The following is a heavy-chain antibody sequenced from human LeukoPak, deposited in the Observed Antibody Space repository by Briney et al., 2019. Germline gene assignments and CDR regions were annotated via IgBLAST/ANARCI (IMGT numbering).Heavy chain of an antibody. CDR1: GGSISSGGYY. J-gene: IGHJ4*02. CDR3: AKGSASSGYYSTFDY. Sequence: SETLSLTCTVSGGSISSGGYYWSWIRQHPGKGLEWIGYIYYSGSTYYNPSLKSRVTISVDTSKNQFSLKLSSVTAEDTAVYYCAKGSASSGYYSTFDYWGQGTLVTVSS. D-gene: IGHD3-22*01. V-gene: IGHV4-31*03. CDR2: IYYSGST.